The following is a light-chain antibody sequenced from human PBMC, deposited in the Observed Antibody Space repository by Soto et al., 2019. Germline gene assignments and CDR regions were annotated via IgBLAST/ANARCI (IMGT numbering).Light chain of an antibody. CDR2: KAS. V-gene: IGKV1-5*03. J-gene: IGKJ1*01. Sequence: IRMTPSPSSFSASTVDRVTITCRASQSISSWLAWYQQTPGKAPKLLIYKASSLESGVPSRFSGSGSGTEFTLTISSLQPDDFATYYCQQYNSYWTFGQGTKVDIK. CDR1: QSISSW. CDR3: QQYNSYWT.